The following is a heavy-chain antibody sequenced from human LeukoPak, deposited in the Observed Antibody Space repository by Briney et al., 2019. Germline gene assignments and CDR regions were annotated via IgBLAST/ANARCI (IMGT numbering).Heavy chain of an antibody. J-gene: IGHJ4*02. D-gene: IGHD6-19*01. Sequence: SQTLSLTSAISGDSVSSNSAAWNWIRQSPSRGLEWLGRTYYRSKWYNDYAVSVKSRITINPDTSKNQFSLQLNSVTPEDTAVYYCARDHPIAVAGDTGIDYWGQGTLVTVSS. CDR2: TYYRSKWYN. CDR3: ARDHPIAVAGDTGIDY. V-gene: IGHV6-1*01. CDR1: GDSVSSNSAA.